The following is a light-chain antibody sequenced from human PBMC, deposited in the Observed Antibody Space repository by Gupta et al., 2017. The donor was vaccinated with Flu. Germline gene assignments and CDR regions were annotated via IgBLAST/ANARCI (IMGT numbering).Light chain of an antibody. CDR1: QSVSTY. Sequence: ATCSSAPGKRATLSCRASQSVSTYLAWYQQKPGQAPRLLIYDASNRATGIPARFSGSGSGTDFTLTISSLEPEDFALYYCQQRSNWPPGLTFGGGTKVEIK. V-gene: IGKV3-11*01. J-gene: IGKJ4*01. CDR3: QQRSNWPPGLT. CDR2: DAS.